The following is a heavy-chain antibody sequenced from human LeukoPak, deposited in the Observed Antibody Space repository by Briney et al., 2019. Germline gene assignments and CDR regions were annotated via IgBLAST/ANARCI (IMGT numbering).Heavy chain of an antibody. V-gene: IGHV4-34*01. CDR1: GRSFSGYY. CDR3: ARESIAADWFVP. CDR2: INHSGST. D-gene: IGHD6-13*01. Sequence: SETLSLTCAVYGRSFSGYYWSWIRQPPGKGLEWIGEINHSGSTNYNPSLKSRVTISVDTSKNQFSLKLSSVTAADTAVYYCARESIAADWFVPWGQGTLVTVSS. J-gene: IGHJ5*02.